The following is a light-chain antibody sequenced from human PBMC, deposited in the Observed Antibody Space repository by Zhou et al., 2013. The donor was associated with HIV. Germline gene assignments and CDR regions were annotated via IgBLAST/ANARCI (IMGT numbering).Light chain of an antibody. CDR2: GAS. Sequence: ETVMTQFPVTLSVSPGERATLSCRASQTVSSNLAWYQQKPGQAPRLLIYGASSRATGIPDRFSGSGSGTDFTLTISRLEPEDFAVYYCQHYGSSPGFTFGPGTKVEIK. CDR1: QTVSSN. V-gene: IGKV3-20*01. J-gene: IGKJ3*01. CDR3: QHYGSSPGFT.